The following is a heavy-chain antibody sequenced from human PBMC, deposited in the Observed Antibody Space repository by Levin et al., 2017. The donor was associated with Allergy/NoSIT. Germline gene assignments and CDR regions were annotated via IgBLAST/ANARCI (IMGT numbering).Heavy chain of an antibody. V-gene: IGHV4-34*01. CDR2: INHSGST. CDR3: ARAKAKDYSSGWYYAGLRYYYGMDV. Sequence: SETLSLTCAVYGGSFSGYYWSWIRQPPGKGLEWIGEINHSGSTNYNPSLKSRVTISVDTSKNQFSLKLSSVTAADTAVYYCARAKAKDYSSGWYYAGLRYYYGMDVWGQGTTVTVSS. J-gene: IGHJ6*02. D-gene: IGHD6-19*01. CDR1: GGSFSGYY.